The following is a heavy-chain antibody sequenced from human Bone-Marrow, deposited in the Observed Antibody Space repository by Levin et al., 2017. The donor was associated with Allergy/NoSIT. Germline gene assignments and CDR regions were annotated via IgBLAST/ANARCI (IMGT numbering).Heavy chain of an antibody. CDR2: IYYSGST. Sequence: LRLSCTVSGGSISSADYYWSWIRQPPGKGLEWIGYIYYSGSTYYNPSLKSRLTISIDTSKNQFSLKLSSVTAADSAVYYCARLAQIGYDDFYFFDYWGQGALVTVSS. CDR1: GGSISSADYY. J-gene: IGHJ4*02. CDR3: ARLAQIGYDDFYFFDY. D-gene: IGHD5-12*01. V-gene: IGHV4-30-4*01.